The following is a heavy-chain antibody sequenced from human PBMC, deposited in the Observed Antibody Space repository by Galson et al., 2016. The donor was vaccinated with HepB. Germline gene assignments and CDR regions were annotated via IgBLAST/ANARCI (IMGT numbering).Heavy chain of an antibody. Sequence: SLRLSCAASGFTFSSYGMHWVRQAPGQGLERVAVIWYDGSNKYYADSVKGRFTISRDNSKNTLYLQMNSLRAEDTAVYYCARGGGYYYFDYWGQGNLVTVSS. V-gene: IGHV3-33*01. CDR1: GFTFSSYG. CDR2: IWYDGSNK. D-gene: IGHD2-21*01. CDR3: ARGGGYYYFDY. J-gene: IGHJ4*02.